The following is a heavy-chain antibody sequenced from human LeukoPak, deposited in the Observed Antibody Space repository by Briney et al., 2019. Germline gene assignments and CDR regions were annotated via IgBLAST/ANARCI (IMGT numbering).Heavy chain of an antibody. D-gene: IGHD2-2*01. CDR1: GFTFSDYY. Sequence: GGSLRLSCAASGFTFSDYYMSWVRQAPGKGLEWVAVIYSSGSTYYEDSVNSRCTISRDTSKSSMYLQMDHLRAEDTAVYYCASAREYCINSNCYEYFQDWGQGTLVTVSS. CDR3: ASAREYCINSNCYEYFQD. CDR2: IYSSGST. V-gene: IGHV3-53*01. J-gene: IGHJ1*01.